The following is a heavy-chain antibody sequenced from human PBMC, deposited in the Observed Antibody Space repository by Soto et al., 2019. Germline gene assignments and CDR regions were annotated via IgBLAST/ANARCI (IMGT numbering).Heavy chain of an antibody. CDR3: ARRAETNGWNGFGADKYYFDF. V-gene: IGHV1-8*01. D-gene: IGHD1-1*01. J-gene: IGHJ4*02. Sequence: ASVKVSCKASGYTFTSYDIYWVRQATGQGLEWMGWLNPNTGDSAYTQKFQGRISVTSDTSINTVHMELSSLRSEDTAVYYCARRAETNGWNGFGADKYYFDFWGQGTLVTVSS. CDR1: GYTFTSYD. CDR2: LNPNTGDS.